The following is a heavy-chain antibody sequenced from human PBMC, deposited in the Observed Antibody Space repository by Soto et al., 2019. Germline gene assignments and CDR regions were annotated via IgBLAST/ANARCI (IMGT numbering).Heavy chain of an antibody. CDR1: GYTFTSYD. CDR3: ARVRDGYNYGPFDY. D-gene: IGHD5-12*01. J-gene: IGHJ4*02. V-gene: IGHV1-8*01. CDR2: MNPNSGNT. Sequence: ASVKVSCKASGYTFTSYDINWVRQATGQGLEWMGWMNPNSGNTGYAQKFQGRVTMTRNTSISTAYMELSSLRSEDTAVYYCARVRDGYNYGPFDYWGQGTLVTVSS.